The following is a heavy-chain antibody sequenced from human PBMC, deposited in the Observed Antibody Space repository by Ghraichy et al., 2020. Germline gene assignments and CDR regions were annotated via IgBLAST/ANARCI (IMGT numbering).Heavy chain of an antibody. J-gene: IGHJ5*02. CDR2: IYYSGST. D-gene: IGHD3-3*01. CDR3: ARRVVRNRITIFGVVPSNWFDP. CDR1: GGSISSSSYY. Sequence: SETLSLTCTVSGGSISSSSYYWGWIRQPPGKGLEWIGSIYYSGSTYYNPSLKSRVTISVDTSKNQFSLKLSSVTAADTAVYYCARRVVRNRITIFGVVPSNWFDPWGQGTLVTVSS. V-gene: IGHV4-39*01.